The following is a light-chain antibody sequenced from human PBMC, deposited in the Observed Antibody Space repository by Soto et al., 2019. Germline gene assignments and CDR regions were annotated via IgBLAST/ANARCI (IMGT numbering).Light chain of an antibody. Sequence: DIQMTQSPSSLSASVGDRTSITCRAGQSINRFLNWYQQKPGKAPKLLIYAASSLQSGVPSRFSGSGSGTDFTLTISSLQPEDFATYYCQQSYSSPQTFGQGTKVEIK. V-gene: IGKV1-39*01. CDR3: QQSYSSPQT. CDR2: AAS. J-gene: IGKJ1*01. CDR1: QSINRF.